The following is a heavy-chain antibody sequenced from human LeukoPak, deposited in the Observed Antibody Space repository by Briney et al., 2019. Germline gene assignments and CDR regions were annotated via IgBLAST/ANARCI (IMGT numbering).Heavy chain of an antibody. V-gene: IGHV4-39*01. J-gene: IGHJ4*02. CDR2: IYYSGST. CDR1: GGSISSSTYY. Sequence: SETLSLTCTVSGGSISSSTYYWGWIRRPPGKGLEWIGSIYYSGSTYYNPSLKSPVTISVDTSKNQFSLKLTSVTAADTAVYYCARLIAAAGRGIDHWGQGTLVTVSS. CDR3: ARLIAAAGRGIDH. D-gene: IGHD6-13*01.